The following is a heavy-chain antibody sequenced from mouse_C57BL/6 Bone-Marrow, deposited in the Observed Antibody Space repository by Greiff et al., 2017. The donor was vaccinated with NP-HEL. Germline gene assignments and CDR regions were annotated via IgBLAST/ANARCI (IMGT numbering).Heavy chain of an antibody. Sequence: VQLQQSGAELMKPGASVKMSCKASGYTFTSYWITWVKQRPGQGLEWIGDIYPGSGSTNYNEKFKSKATLTVDTSSSTAYMQLSSLTSEDSAVYYCARTTMSTTRRVRYAMDYWGQGTSVTVSS. V-gene: IGHV1-55*01. CDR2: IYPGSGST. CDR3: ARTTMSTTRRVRYAMDY. D-gene: IGHD2-4*01. J-gene: IGHJ4*01. CDR1: GYTFTSYW.